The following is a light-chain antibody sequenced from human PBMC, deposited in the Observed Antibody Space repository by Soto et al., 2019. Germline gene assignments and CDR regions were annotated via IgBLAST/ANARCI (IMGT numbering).Light chain of an antibody. CDR1: QSISSW. Sequence: DIQMTQSPSTLSASVGDRVTITCRASQSISSWLAWYQQKPGKAPKLLIYKASSLESGVPSRFSGSGSGTEFTLTISSLQPDDCATSYCQQYNSYSPYTFGQGTKLEIK. CDR3: QQYNSYSPYT. V-gene: IGKV1-5*03. J-gene: IGKJ2*01. CDR2: KAS.